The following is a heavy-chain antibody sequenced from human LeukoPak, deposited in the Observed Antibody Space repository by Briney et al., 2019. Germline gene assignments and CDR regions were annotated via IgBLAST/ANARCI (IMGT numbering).Heavy chain of an antibody. Sequence: SETLSLTCAVYGGSFSDYYWSWIRQSPGKGLEWIGEINHGGTTNYNPSLTSRVTISVATSKNQFPLNLNSVTAADTAAYYCAGRRKLVRGVLRDYYYSYYMDVWGRGTMVTISS. J-gene: IGHJ6*03. CDR1: GGSFSDYY. V-gene: IGHV4-34*01. D-gene: IGHD3-10*01. CDR2: INHGGTT. CDR3: AGRRKLVRGVLRDYYYSYYMDV.